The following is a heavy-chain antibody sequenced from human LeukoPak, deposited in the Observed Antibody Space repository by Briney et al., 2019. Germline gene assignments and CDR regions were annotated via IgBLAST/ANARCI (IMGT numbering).Heavy chain of an antibody. D-gene: IGHD3-22*01. Sequence: GSLRISCAGSGFTFSNYWMGWVRQAPGKGLEWVANIKQDGSEKYYVDSVKGRFTISRDNAKNSLYLQMNSLRAEDTAVYYCARDLGGYYVSAFDIWGQGTMVTVSS. CDR3: ARDLGGYYVSAFDI. J-gene: IGHJ3*02. CDR2: IKQDGSEK. V-gene: IGHV3-7*01. CDR1: GFTFSNYW.